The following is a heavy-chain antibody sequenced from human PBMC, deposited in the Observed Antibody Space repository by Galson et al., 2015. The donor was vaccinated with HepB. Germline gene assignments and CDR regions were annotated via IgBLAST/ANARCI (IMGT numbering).Heavy chain of an antibody. Sequence: SVKVSCKASGYTFTSYAMHWVRQAPGQRLEWMGWINAGNGNTKYSQKFQGRVTITRDTSASTAYMELSSLRSEDTAVYYCARDHSYYDFWSGSNWWFDPWGQGTLVTVSS. CDR1: GYTFTSYA. CDR2: INAGNGNT. D-gene: IGHD3-3*01. J-gene: IGHJ5*02. CDR3: ARDHSYYDFWSGSNWWFDP. V-gene: IGHV1-3*01.